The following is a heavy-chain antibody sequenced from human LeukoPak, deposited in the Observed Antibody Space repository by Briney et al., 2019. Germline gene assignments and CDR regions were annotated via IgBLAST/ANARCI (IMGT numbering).Heavy chain of an antibody. J-gene: IGHJ4*02. CDR3: GRSSSGWSVDY. V-gene: IGHV1-18*01. Sequence: ASVKVSCKASGYTFNIYGISWVRQAPGKGLEWMGWISAYNGDTKYAQKPQGRVTLTTDTSTSTAYMELRSLTSDDAAVYYCGRSSSGWSVDYWGQGALVTVSS. D-gene: IGHD6-19*01. CDR2: ISAYNGDT. CDR1: GYTFNIYG.